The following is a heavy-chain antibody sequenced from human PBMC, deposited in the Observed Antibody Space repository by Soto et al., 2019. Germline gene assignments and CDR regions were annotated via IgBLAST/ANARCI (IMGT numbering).Heavy chain of an antibody. CDR3: ARTERGGYSGYDFLGYYMDV. Sequence: ASVKVSCKASGYTFTSYGISWARQAPGQGLEWMGWISAYNGNTNYAQKLQGRVTMTTDTSTSTAYMELRSLRSDDTAVYYCARTERGGYSGYDFLGYYMDVWGKGTTVTVSS. D-gene: IGHD5-12*01. J-gene: IGHJ6*03. V-gene: IGHV1-18*01. CDR1: GYTFTSYG. CDR2: ISAYNGNT.